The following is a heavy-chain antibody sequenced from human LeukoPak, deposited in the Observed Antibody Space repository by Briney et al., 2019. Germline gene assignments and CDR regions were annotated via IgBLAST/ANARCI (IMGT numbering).Heavy chain of an antibody. J-gene: IGHJ4*02. CDR1: GGSISSSSYY. CDR2: IYYSGST. Sequence: SETLSLTCTVSGGSISSSSYYWGWIRQPPGKGLEWIGSIYYSGSTYYNPSLKSRVTISVDTSKNQFSLKLSSVTAADTAVYYCAQSTGTAMVWGYFDYWGQGTLVTVSS. CDR3: AQSTGTAMVWGYFDY. D-gene: IGHD5-18*01. V-gene: IGHV4-39*07.